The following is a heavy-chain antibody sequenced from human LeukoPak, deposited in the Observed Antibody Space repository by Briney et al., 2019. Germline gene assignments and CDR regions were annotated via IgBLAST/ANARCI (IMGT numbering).Heavy chain of an antibody. Sequence: ASVKVSCKASGYTFTGYYMHWVRQAPGQGLEWMGWINPNSGGTKYAQKFQGRVTMTRDTSISAAYMELSRLRSDDTAVYYCTRGDVDDFWSGLPDDYWGQGTLVTVSS. V-gene: IGHV1-2*02. D-gene: IGHD3-3*01. CDR3: TRGDVDDFWSGLPDDY. CDR2: INPNSGGT. J-gene: IGHJ4*02. CDR1: GYTFTGYY.